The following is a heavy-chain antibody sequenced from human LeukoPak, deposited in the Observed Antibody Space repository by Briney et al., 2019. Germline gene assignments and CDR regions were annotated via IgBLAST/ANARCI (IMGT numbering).Heavy chain of an antibody. CDR3: AGGKYDILTGYLRFDH. CDR2: IYYSGST. V-gene: IGHV4-31*11. D-gene: IGHD3-9*01. Sequence: SETLSLTCAVSGGSISSGGYYWSWIRQHPGKGLEWIGYIYYSGSTYYNPSLKSRITILKDASKNQFTLKLNSVTPTDTAVYFCAGGKYDILTGYLRFDHWGQGTLVTVSS. CDR1: GGSISSGGYY. J-gene: IGHJ4*02.